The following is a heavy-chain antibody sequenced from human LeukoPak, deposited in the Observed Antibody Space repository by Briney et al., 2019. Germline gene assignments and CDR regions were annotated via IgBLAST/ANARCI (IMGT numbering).Heavy chain of an antibody. CDR3: ARDNWDIVVVVAAPVDAFDI. D-gene: IGHD2-15*01. Sequence: GGSLRLSCAASGFTFSSYSMNWVRQARGKGLEWVSYNSSSSSTIYYADSVKGRFTISRDNAKNSLYLQMNSLRVEDTAVHYSARDNWDIVVVVAAPVDAFDIWDQGTMVTVSS. CDR1: GFTFSSYS. J-gene: IGHJ3*02. CDR2: NSSSSSTI. V-gene: IGHV3-48*01.